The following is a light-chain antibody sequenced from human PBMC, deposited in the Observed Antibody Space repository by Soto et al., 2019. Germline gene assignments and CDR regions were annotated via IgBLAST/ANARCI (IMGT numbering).Light chain of an antibody. Sequence: QSVLTQPPSVSGAPGQRVTISCTGSSSNIGAGYDVHWYQQVPGTAPKLLIYGNSNRPSGVPDRFSGSKSGTSASLAITGLQAEDEADYYCQSYDSSLSGSVFGGWIKLTVL. CDR1: SSNIGAGYD. CDR2: GNS. CDR3: QSYDSSLSGSV. J-gene: IGLJ2*01. V-gene: IGLV1-40*01.